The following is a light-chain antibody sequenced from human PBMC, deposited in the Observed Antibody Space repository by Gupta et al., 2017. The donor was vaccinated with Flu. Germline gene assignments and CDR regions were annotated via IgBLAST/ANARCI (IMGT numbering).Light chain of an antibody. CDR3: QSYDSSLSGSVV. J-gene: IGLJ2*01. CDR2: GNS. V-gene: IGLV1-40*01. Sequence: QSVLTQPPSVSGAPGQRITISCTGSSSNIGAGYGVHWYQQLPGTAPKLLVYGNSNRHSGVPDRFSGSKSGTSASLAITGLQAEDEADYYCQSYDSSLSGSVVFGGGTRLTVL. CDR1: SSNIGAGYG.